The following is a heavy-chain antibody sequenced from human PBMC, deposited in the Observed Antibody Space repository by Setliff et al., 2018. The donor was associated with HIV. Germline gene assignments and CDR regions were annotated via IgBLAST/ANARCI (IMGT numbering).Heavy chain of an antibody. Sequence: PGESLKISCKGSGYSFTSYWIGWVRQMPGKGLEWMGIIYPGDSDTRYSPSFQGQVTISADKSISTAYLQMRGLRAEDTALYYCAKGSTTWPSRGWLDAWGQGALVTVSS. CDR3: AKGSTTWPSRGWLDA. J-gene: IGHJ5*02. CDR2: IYPGDSDT. CDR1: GYSFTSYW. V-gene: IGHV5-51*01. D-gene: IGHD1-26*01.